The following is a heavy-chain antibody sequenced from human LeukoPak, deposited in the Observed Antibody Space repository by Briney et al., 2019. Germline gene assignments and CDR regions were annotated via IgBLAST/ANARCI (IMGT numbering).Heavy chain of an antibody. CDR1: GYTFINND. D-gene: IGHD2-21*01. CDR2: IDPKNGNR. Sequence: GASVKVSCKASGYTFINNDINWVRQAPGQGLEWIAWIDPKNGNRGYAQNFQGRVTMTTDISINTAYLELSSLRSEDTAVYYCARSHTQKEFCGDDRCYPTVWWFDPWGQGTLVTVSS. J-gene: IGHJ5*02. V-gene: IGHV1-8*01. CDR3: ARSHTQKEFCGDDRCYPTVWWFDP.